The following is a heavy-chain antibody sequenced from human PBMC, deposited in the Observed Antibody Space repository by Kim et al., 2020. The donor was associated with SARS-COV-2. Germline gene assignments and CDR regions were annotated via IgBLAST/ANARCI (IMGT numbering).Heavy chain of an antibody. CDR3: SRLLAARFDY. V-gene: IGHV3-72*01. Sequence: TEYAASVKGRFTNSRDESKTSLYLQMNSLKAEDTAVYYCSRLLAARFDYWGQGTLVTVSS. CDR2: T. D-gene: IGHD6-25*01. J-gene: IGHJ4*02.